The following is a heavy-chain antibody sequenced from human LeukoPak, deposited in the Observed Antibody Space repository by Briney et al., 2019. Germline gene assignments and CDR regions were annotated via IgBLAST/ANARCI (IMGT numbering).Heavy chain of an antibody. CDR2: IYYSGST. CDR1: GGSISSGDYY. CDR3: AGGVPAAPDDAFDI. Sequence: PSQTLSLTCTVSGGSISSGDYYWSWIRQPPGKGLEWIGYIYYSGSTYYNPSLKSRVTISVDTSKNRFSLKLSSVTAADTAVYYCAGGVPAAPDDAFDIWGQGTMVTVSS. V-gene: IGHV4-30-4*08. J-gene: IGHJ3*02. D-gene: IGHD2-2*01.